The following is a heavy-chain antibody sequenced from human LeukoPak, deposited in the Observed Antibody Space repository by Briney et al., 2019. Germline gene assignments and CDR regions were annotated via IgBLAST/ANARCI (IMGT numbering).Heavy chain of an antibody. CDR3: TRDLRNYYDSSGYYYPRY. CDR1: GFTFSSYA. CDR2: IRSKAYGGTT. D-gene: IGHD3-22*01. V-gene: IGHV3-49*03. J-gene: IGHJ4*02. Sequence: HPGGSLRLSCAASGFTFSSYAMSWFRQAPGKGLEWVGFIRSKAYGGTTEYAASVKGRFTISRDDSKSIAYLQMNSLKTEDTAVYYCTRDLRNYYDSSGYYYPRYWGQGTLVTVSS.